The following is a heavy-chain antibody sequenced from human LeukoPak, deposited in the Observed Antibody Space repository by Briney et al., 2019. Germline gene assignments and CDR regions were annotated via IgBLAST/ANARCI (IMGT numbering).Heavy chain of an antibody. V-gene: IGHV3-30*18. J-gene: IGHJ4*02. CDR3: AKVLSPYSGSYSIFDY. CDR1: GFTFSTYG. Sequence: GGSLRLSCADSGFTFSTYGMHWVRQAPGKGLEWVAFISYDGSNKYYADSVKGRFTISRDNSKNTLYLQMNSLRAEDTAVYYCAKVLSPYSGSYSIFDYWGQGTLVTVSS. D-gene: IGHD1-26*01. CDR2: ISYDGSNK.